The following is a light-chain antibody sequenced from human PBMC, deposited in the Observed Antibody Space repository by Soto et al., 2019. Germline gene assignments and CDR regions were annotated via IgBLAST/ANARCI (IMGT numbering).Light chain of an antibody. V-gene: IGKV1-33*01. CDR1: QDITNY. Sequence: DIQMTQSPSSLSASVGGRVTVTCQASQDITNYLSWYQQKPGKAPKLLISDASNLEIGVPSRFSGRGSGTDFSLTINNLQPEDFATYFCQQYDDLPLTFGGGTKVEVK. CDR2: DAS. CDR3: QQYDDLPLT. J-gene: IGKJ4*01.